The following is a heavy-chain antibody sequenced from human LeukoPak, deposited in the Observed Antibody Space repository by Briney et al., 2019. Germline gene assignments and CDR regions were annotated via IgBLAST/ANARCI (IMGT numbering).Heavy chain of an antibody. CDR3: ARGGGWFHNWFDP. CDR2: INHSGST. CDR1: GESFSGYY. Sequence: PSETLSLTCAAYGESFSGYYWSWIRQPPGKGREWIGEINHSGSTNYNPSLKSRVTISVDTSKNQFSLKLSSVTAADTAVHYCARGGGWFHNWFDPWGQGTLVTVSS. J-gene: IGHJ5*02. D-gene: IGHD6-19*01. V-gene: IGHV4-34*01.